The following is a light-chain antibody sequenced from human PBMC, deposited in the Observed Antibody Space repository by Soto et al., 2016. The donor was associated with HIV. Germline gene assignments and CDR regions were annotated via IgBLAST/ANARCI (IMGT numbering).Light chain of an antibody. V-gene: IGLV3-21*04. Sequence: SYILTQPPSVSVAPGETARITCGGKNIGSKSVHWYQQKSGQAPVLVISDDRDRPSGIPERFSGANSGNTATLTISRVEAGDEADYYCQVWDTNSDHVIFGGGTKVTVL. CDR3: QVWDTNSDHVI. CDR2: DDR. CDR1: NIGSKS. J-gene: IGLJ2*01.